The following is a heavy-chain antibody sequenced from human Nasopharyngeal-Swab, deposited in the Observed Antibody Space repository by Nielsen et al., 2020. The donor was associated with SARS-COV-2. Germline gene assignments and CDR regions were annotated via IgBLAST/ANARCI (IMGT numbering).Heavy chain of an antibody. CDR3: AAPYYYDSSGYYNHGFDY. Sequence: SETLSLTCTVSGGSISSSSYYWGWIRQSPGKGLEWIGSIYYSGSTYYNPSLKSRVTISVDTSKNQFSLKLSSVTAADTAVYYCAAPYYYDSSGYYNHGFDYWGQGTLVTVSS. CDR1: GGSISSSSYY. D-gene: IGHD3-22*01. J-gene: IGHJ4*02. V-gene: IGHV4-39*01. CDR2: IYYSGST.